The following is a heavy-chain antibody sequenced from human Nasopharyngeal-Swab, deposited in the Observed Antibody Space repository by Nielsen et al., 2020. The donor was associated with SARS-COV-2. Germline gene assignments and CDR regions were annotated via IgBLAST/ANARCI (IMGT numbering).Heavy chain of an antibody. CDR2: ISYDGSNK. CDR1: GFTFSSYG. D-gene: IGHD3-10*01. Sequence: GGSLRLSCAASGFTFSSYGMHWVRQAPGKGLEWVAVISYDGSNKYYADSVKGRFTISRDNSKNTLYLQMNSLRAEGTAVYYCAKEPGVLWFGELFSYGMDVWGQGTTVTVSS. CDR3: AKEPGVLWFGELFSYGMDV. J-gene: IGHJ6*02. V-gene: IGHV3-30*18.